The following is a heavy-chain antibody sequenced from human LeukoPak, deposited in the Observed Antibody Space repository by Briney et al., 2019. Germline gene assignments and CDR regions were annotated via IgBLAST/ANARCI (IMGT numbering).Heavy chain of an antibody. J-gene: IGHJ4*02. CDR2: IYTSAST. Sequence: PSETLSLTCTVSGGSISSYYWSWIWQPAGKGLEWIGRIYTSASTNYSPSLMSRVTMSVDTSKDQFSLKLSSVTAADTAVYYCARFRSSGSSFHLFDYWGQGTLVTV. D-gene: IGHD1-26*01. CDR3: ARFRSSGSSFHLFDY. CDR1: GGSISSYY. V-gene: IGHV4-4*07.